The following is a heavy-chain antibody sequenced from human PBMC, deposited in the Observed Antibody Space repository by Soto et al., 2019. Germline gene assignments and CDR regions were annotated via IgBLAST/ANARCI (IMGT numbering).Heavy chain of an antibody. J-gene: IGHJ4*02. V-gene: IGHV4-31*01. CDR2: IYYNGDT. CDR1: GASIRSGGYY. CDR3: SRLDPPYSLDN. D-gene: IGHD2-21*01. Sequence: VQLLESGPGLVKPSQTLSLTCNVSGASIRSGGYYWSWIRQHPGKGLEGIGYIYYNGDTKYNPSLKSLVTMSVDTSKNLFSLKLTSVTAADTAVYFCSRLDPPYSLDNWGQGTLVTVSS.